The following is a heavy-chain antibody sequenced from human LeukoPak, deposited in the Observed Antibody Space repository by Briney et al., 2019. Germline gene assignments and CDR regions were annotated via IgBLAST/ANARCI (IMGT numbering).Heavy chain of an antibody. CDR1: GFTVSSNY. D-gene: IGHD1-26*01. J-gene: IGHJ6*03. V-gene: IGHV3-66*01. CDR2: IYSGGST. Sequence: GGSLRLSCAASGFTVSSNYMSWVRQAPGKGLEWVSVIYSGGSTYYADSVKGRFTISRDNSKNTLYLQMNSLRAEDTAVYYCARDLYSGSYWGYYYYYYMDVWGKGTTVTISS. CDR3: ARDLYSGSYWGYYYYYYMDV.